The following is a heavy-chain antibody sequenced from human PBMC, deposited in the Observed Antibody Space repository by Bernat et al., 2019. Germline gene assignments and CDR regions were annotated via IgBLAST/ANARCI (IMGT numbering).Heavy chain of an antibody. CDR2: VYYSGTT. D-gene: IGHD4-17*01. CDR1: GGSISITSYY. Sequence: QMQLEESGPGLLKPSETLSLNCSVSGGSISITSYYWGWVRQPPGEGLEWIGTVYYSGTTNFSPSLKSRATISVDTSKNQFSLKPSSVTATDTAVYYCARRGGVTTDYYYMDVWGKGTTVTVSS. V-gene: IGHV4-39*01. CDR3: ARRGGVTTDYYYMDV. J-gene: IGHJ6*03.